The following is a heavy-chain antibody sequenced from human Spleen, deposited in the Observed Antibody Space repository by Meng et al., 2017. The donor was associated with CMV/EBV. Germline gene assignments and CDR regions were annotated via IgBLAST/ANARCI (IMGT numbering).Heavy chain of an antibody. J-gene: IGHJ6*02. Sequence: LRLSCVISGDSVSGDSATWNWIRQSPSRGLEWLGRTYYRSKWYNDYAVSVKSRITINPDTSKNQFSLQLNSVTPEDTAVYYCAKGGYHYSAMDVWGQGTTVTVSS. D-gene: IGHD3-16*01. CDR2: TYYRSKWYN. CDR1: GDSVSGDSAT. CDR3: AKGGYHYSAMDV. V-gene: IGHV6-1*01.